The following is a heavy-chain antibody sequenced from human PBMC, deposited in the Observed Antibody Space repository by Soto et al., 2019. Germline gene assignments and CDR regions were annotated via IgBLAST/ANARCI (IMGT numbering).Heavy chain of an antibody. D-gene: IGHD3-22*01. J-gene: IGHJ4*02. CDR1: GDTFDIYG. CDR3: ARGGIHFADSSGHAFDS. V-gene: IGHV1-69*06. CDR2: IIPIFETA. Sequence: QVELVQSGAEVKKPGSSVKVSCKASGDTFDIYGFNWVRQAPGEGLEWMGVIIPIFETADYAQKFQGRVSITADKSTSTAYMELGRRTSEDTAVYYCARGGIHFADSSGHAFDSWGQGTLISVTS.